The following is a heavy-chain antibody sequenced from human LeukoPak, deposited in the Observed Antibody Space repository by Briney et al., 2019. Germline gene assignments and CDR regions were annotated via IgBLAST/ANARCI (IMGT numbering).Heavy chain of an antibody. J-gene: IGHJ4*02. Sequence: GGSLRLSCAASGFTITTYSVNWVRQAPGKGLEWVSGIGGGGTEYYADSVKGRFIISSGSSQNLVHFQMNSLTVEDTSVYYCARAQGALDYWGQGTLVTVSS. D-gene: IGHD1-26*01. V-gene: IGHV3-53*01. CDR3: ARAQGALDY. CDR2: IGGGGTE. CDR1: GFTITTYS.